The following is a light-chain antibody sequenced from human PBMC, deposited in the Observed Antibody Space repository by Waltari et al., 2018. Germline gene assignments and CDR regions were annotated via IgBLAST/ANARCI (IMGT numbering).Light chain of an antibody. CDR3: QSYDSSYPAV. Sequence: QHRPVCSLSLVSFKANHMPSGGPDRFSGSIDCSSNSPSLAISGLQTEDEADYYCQSYDSSYPAVFGGCTQLTVL. CDR2: KAN. V-gene: IGLV6-57*01. J-gene: IGLJ7*01.